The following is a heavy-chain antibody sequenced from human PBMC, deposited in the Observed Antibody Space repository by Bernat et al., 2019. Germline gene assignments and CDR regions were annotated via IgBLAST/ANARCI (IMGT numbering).Heavy chain of an antibody. CDR1: GFTFDDYT. J-gene: IGHJ4*02. CDR3: VKDGGHFYFDY. CDR2: IIWTTGYI. Sequence: EVQLVESGGGLVPPGRSLRLSCAASGFTFDDYTMYWVRQAPGKGLEWVSGIIWTTGYIGYSDSVKGRFTISRDNAKNSLYMQMNSLRPEDTALYYCVKDGGHFYFDYWGQGTLVTVSS. V-gene: IGHV3-9*01. D-gene: IGHD4-23*01.